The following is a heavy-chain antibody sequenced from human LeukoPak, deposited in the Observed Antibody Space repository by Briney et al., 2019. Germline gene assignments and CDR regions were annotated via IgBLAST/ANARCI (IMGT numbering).Heavy chain of an antibody. CDR3: AKDRELWPTLFVY. D-gene: IGHD1-26*01. V-gene: IGHV3-30*18. Sequence: PGGSLRLSCAASGFTFSSYGMHWVRQAPGKGLEWVAVISYDGSNKYYADSVKGRFTISRDNSKNTLYLQMNSLRAEDTAVYYCAKDRELWPTLFVYWGQGTLVTVSS. J-gene: IGHJ4*02. CDR2: ISYDGSNK. CDR1: GFTFSSYG.